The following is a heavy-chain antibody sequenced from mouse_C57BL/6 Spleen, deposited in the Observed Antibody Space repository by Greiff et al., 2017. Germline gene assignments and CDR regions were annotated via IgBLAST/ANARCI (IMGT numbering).Heavy chain of an antibody. J-gene: IGHJ2*01. V-gene: IGHV1-81*01. D-gene: IGHD2-4*01. CDR1: GYTFTSYG. Sequence: QVQLQQSGAELVRPGASVKLSCTASGYTFTSYGISWVKQRTGQGLEWIGEINPRSGNTYYTEKFKGKATLTADNSSSTAYMELSSLTSEDSAVYCCASSDYEGLDYWGQGTTLTVSS. CDR3: ASSDYEGLDY. CDR2: INPRSGNT.